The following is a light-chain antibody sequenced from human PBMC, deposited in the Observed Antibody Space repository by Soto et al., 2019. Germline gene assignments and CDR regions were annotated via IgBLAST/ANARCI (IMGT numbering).Light chain of an antibody. CDR1: SSDVGGHNH. CDR2: EVS. CDR3: SSYAGNMNLV. J-gene: IGLJ2*01. V-gene: IGLV2-8*01. Sequence: QSALTQPPSASGSPGQSVTISCTGSSSDVGGHNHVSWYQQHPGKAPKLMIYEVSKRPSGVPGRFSGSKSVNTASLTVTGLQAEDAADYCCSSYAGNMNLVFGGGTKLTVL.